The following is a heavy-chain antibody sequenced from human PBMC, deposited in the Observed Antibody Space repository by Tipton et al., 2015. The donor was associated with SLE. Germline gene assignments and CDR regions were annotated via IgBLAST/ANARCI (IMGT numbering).Heavy chain of an antibody. CDR1: GGSINSGSHH. CDR3: ARLHRLVAAGTGHFHP. Sequence: TLSLTCTVSGGSINSGSHHWNWIRQPAGKGLEWIGRIYTSGSTYYNPSLKSRVTILVDTSKNQFSLQLTSVTAADTAASFCARLHRLVAAGTGHFHPWGLGTLVNVST. J-gene: IGHJ1*01. D-gene: IGHD2-15*01. CDR2: IYTSGST. V-gene: IGHV4-61*02.